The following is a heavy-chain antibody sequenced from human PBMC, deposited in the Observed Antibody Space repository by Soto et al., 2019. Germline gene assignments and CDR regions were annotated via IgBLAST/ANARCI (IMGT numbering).Heavy chain of an antibody. D-gene: IGHD3-10*01. CDR2: ISYDGSNR. CDR1: GFIISAYT. J-gene: IGHJ4*02. V-gene: IGHV3-30-3*01. CDR3: ARADVLGWLGEFIT. Sequence: PGGSLRLSCSASGFIISAYTMGWVRLAPGKGLEWVAGISYDGSNRDYADSVKGRFTVSRDNSKNTLYLQMNGLRPEDTAVFYRARADVLGWLGEFITWGQGTPVTVSS.